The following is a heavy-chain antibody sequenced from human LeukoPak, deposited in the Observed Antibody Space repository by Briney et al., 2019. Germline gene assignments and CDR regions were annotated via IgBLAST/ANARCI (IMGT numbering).Heavy chain of an antibody. CDR2: MKYDGSEK. V-gene: IGHV3-7*01. Sequence: GGSLRLSXAASGFTFSSYWMSWVRQAPGKGLEWVANMKYDGSEKYYVDSVKGRFTISRDKAKNSLYLQMNSLRAEDTAVYYCARDIEAAGLFLDYWGQGTLVTVSS. J-gene: IGHJ4*02. CDR3: ARDIEAAGLFLDY. D-gene: IGHD6-13*01. CDR1: GFTFSSYW.